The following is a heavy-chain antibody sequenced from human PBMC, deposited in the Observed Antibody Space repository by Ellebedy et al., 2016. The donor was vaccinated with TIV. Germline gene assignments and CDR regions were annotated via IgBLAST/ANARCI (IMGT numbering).Heavy chain of an antibody. Sequence: GESLKISCAASGFTVSSNYMSWVRQAPGKGLEWVSVIYSGGSTYYADSVKGRFTISRDNAKNSLFLQMTSLRAEDTAVYYCARDMSCSGGTCYHGYWYFDLWGRGTLVTVSS. D-gene: IGHD2-15*01. CDR3: ARDMSCSGGTCYHGYWYFDL. CDR2: IYSGGST. V-gene: IGHV3-66*01. J-gene: IGHJ2*01. CDR1: GFTVSSNY.